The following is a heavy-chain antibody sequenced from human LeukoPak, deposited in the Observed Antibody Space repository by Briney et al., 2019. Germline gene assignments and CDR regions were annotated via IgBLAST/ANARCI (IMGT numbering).Heavy chain of an antibody. V-gene: IGHV3-30*04. CDR2: ISYDGSNK. CDR1: GFTFSSYA. D-gene: IGHD3-16*01. CDR3: ARAQDYAGAFDI. Sequence: GGSLRLSCAASGFTFSSYAMHWVRQAPGKGLEWVAVISYDGSNKYYADSVKGRFTISRDNSKNTLYLQMNSLRAEDTAMYYCARAQDYAGAFDIWGQGTMVTVSS. J-gene: IGHJ3*02.